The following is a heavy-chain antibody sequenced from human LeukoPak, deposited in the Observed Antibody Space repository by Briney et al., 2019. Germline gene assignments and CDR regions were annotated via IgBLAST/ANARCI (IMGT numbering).Heavy chain of an antibody. V-gene: IGHV4-34*01. CDR2: INHSGST. J-gene: IGHJ6*03. D-gene: IGHD2-2*01. Sequence: PSETLSLTCAVYGGSFRGYYWSWIRQPPGKGLEWIGEINHSGSTNYNPSLKSRVTISVDTSKNQFSLKLSSVTAADTAVYYCARPRRGYCSSTSCPSYYYYYMDVWGKGTTVTVSS. CDR1: GGSFRGYY. CDR3: ARPRRGYCSSTSCPSYYYYYMDV.